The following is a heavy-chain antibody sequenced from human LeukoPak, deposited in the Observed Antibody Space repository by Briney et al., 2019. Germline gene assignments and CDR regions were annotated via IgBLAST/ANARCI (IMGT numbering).Heavy chain of an antibody. V-gene: IGHV1-24*01. CDR3: ATPRKGDWLYYFDY. D-gene: IGHD3-9*01. CDR1: GYTLTELS. Sequence: GASVKVSCKXSGYTLTELSMHWVRQAPGKGLEWMGGFDPEDGETIYAQKFQGRVTMTEDTSTDTAYMELSSLRSEDTAVYYCATPRKGDWLYYFDYWGQGTLVTVSS. CDR2: FDPEDGET. J-gene: IGHJ4*02.